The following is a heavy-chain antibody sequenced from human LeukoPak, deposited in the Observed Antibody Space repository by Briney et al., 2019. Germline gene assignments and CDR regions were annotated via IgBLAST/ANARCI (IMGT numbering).Heavy chain of an antibody. CDR3: ASDKAASGKFDY. Sequence: PGGSLKLSCAASGFTFGSYNMNWVRQAPGKGLEWVSYISGSASTIYYADSVKGRFTISKDNAKNSLYLQMNSLRAEDTAVYYCASDKAASGKFDYWGQGTLVTVSS. J-gene: IGHJ4*02. CDR2: ISGSASTI. D-gene: IGHD6-13*01. V-gene: IGHV3-48*01. CDR1: GFTFGSYN.